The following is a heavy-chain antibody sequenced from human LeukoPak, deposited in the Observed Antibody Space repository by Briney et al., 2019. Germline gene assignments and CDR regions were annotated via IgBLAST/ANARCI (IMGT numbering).Heavy chain of an antibody. Sequence: GGSLRLSCAASGFTFSSYAMHWVRQAPGKGLEWVAVISYDGSNKYYADSVKGRFTISRDNSKNTLYLQMNSLRAEDTAVYYCTRVLQYSSSWSDAFDIWGQGTMVTVSS. CDR1: GFTFSSYA. CDR2: ISYDGSNK. D-gene: IGHD6-13*01. CDR3: TRVLQYSSSWSDAFDI. J-gene: IGHJ3*02. V-gene: IGHV3-30-3*01.